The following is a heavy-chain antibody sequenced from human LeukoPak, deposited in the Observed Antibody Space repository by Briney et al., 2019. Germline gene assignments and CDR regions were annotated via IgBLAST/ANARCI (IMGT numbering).Heavy chain of an antibody. CDR2: ISSSSSYI. CDR1: GFTFSSYS. J-gene: IGHJ3*02. Sequence: PGGSLRLSCAASGFTFSSYSMNWVRQAPGKGLDWVSSISSSSSYIYYADSVKGRFTISRDNAKNSLYLQMNSLRAEDTAVYYCARDMNDFWSGYQNAFDIWGQGTMVTVSS. V-gene: IGHV3-21*01. CDR3: ARDMNDFWSGYQNAFDI. D-gene: IGHD3-3*01.